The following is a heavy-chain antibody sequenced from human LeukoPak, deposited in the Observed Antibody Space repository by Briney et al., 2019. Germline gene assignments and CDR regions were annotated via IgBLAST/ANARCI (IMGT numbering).Heavy chain of an antibody. J-gene: IGHJ6*02. V-gene: IGHV4-59*01. CDR3: ARDKNGYSYGFYYYYGMDV. CDR2: IYYSGST. D-gene: IGHD5-18*01. CDR1: GGSISSYY. Sequence: PSETLSLTCTVSGGSISSYYWSWIRQPPGKGLEWIGYIYYSGSTNYNPSLKSRVTISVDTSKNQFSLKPSSVTAADTAVYYCARDKNGYSYGFYYYYGMDVWGQGTTVTVSS.